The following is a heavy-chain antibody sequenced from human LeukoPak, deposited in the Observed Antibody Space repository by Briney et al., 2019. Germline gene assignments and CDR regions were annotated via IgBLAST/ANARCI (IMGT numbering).Heavy chain of an antibody. Sequence: SETLSLTCAVYGGSFSGYYWSWIRQPPGKGLEWIGSIYYSGSTYYNPSLKSRVTISVDTSKNQFSLKLSSVTAADTAVYYCARGDNWFDPWGQGTLVTVS. V-gene: IGHV4-34*01. CDR1: GGSFSGYY. J-gene: IGHJ5*02. CDR2: IYYSGST. CDR3: ARGDNWFDP.